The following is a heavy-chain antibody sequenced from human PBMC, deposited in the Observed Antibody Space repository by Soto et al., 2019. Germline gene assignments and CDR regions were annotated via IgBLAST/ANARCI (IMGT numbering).Heavy chain of an antibody. D-gene: IGHD2-2*01. J-gene: IGHJ6*02. V-gene: IGHV2-26*01. Sequence: QVTLKESGPVLVKPIETLTLTCTVSGFSLSNARMGVSWIRQPPGKALEWLAHIFSNDEKSYSTSLKSRLTISKDTSKSQVVLTMTNMDPVDTATYYCARIQCISTSCYYYYYYGMDVWGQGTTVTVSS. CDR3: ARIQCISTSCYYYYYYGMDV. CDR2: IFSNDEK. CDR1: GFSLSNARMG.